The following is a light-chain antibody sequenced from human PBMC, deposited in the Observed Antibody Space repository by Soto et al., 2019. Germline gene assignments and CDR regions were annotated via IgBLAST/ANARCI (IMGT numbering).Light chain of an antibody. CDR2: WAS. CDR1: QRVLYSSNNKNY. CDR3: QQYYDTPYT. Sequence: DIVMTQSPDSLAVSLGERATINCKSSQRVLYSSNNKNYLSWYQQKPGQPPKLFIYWASTRESGVPDRVSCSGSWTDITLTISSLQAADVAVYYCQQYYDTPYTFGQGTKLEIK. V-gene: IGKV4-1*01. J-gene: IGKJ2*01.